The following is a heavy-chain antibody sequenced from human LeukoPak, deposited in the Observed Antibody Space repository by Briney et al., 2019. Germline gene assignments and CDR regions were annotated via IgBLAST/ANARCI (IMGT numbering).Heavy chain of an antibody. V-gene: IGHV3-21*01. Sequence: GGSLRLSCAASGFTFSTYSMNWVRQAPGKGLEWVSSISGSSTYIHYADSVKGRFTISRDNAKNSLYLQMNSLRAEDTAVYYCASGNWNDRAFDIWGQGTMVTVSS. CDR2: ISGSSTYI. J-gene: IGHJ3*02. CDR3: ASGNWNDRAFDI. CDR1: GFTFSTYS. D-gene: IGHD1-20*01.